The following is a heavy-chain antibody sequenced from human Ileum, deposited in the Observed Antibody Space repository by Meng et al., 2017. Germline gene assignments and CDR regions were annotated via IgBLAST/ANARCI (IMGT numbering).Heavy chain of an antibody. V-gene: IGHV4-4*02. D-gene: IGHD3-10*01. Sequence: VQLEESGPGLCNAAGTPSLPCAGSGATSSARNLWNWVRQPPGQGLAWIGAIHHSGTTNYNQSLKSGVTMSVDTSKNQVSLRLTSVTAADTAVYYCARFYGSGTFEVHDYWGQGTLVTVSS. CDR3: ARFYGSGTFEVHDY. CDR1: GATSSARNL. CDR2: IHHSGTT. J-gene: IGHJ4*02.